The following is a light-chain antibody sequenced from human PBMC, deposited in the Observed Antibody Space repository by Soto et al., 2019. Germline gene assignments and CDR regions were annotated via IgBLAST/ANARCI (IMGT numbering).Light chain of an antibody. CDR2: DTS. J-gene: IGKJ3*01. V-gene: IGKV3-11*01. Sequence: EIVLTQSPGTLSLSPGEGATLSCRASQFLSSYLAWYQQKPGQPPRLLIYDTSNRATGIPARFSGSRSGTDFTLTISSLEPEDFGVYYCQQRSNWPTFGPGTKVDIK. CDR1: QFLSSY. CDR3: QQRSNWPT.